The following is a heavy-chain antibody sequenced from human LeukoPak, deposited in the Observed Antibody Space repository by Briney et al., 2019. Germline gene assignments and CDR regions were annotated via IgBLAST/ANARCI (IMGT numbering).Heavy chain of an antibody. J-gene: IGHJ5*02. Sequence: PSETPSLTCTVSGGSISSSSYYWGWIRQPPGKGLEWIGSIYYSGSTYYNPSLKSRVTISVDTSKNQFSLKLSSVTAADTAVYYCAQGGYDPNWSDPWGQGTLVTVSS. CDR3: AQGGYDPNWSDP. V-gene: IGHV4-39*07. CDR1: GGSISSSSYY. D-gene: IGHD5-12*01. CDR2: IYYSGST.